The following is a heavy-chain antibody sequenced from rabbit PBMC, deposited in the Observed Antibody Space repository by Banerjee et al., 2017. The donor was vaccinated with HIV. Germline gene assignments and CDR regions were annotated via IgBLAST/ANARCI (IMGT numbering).Heavy chain of an antibody. CDR1: GFDFSTYS. V-gene: IGHV1S45*01. CDR3: ARDLAGVIGWNFNL. D-gene: IGHD4-1*01. Sequence: QEQLMESGGGLVQPGGSLKLSCKASGFDFSTYSMSWVRQAPGKGLEWIACINTATAKAVYANWAKGRFTISTTSSTTVTLQMTSLTAADTATYFCARDLAGVIGWNFNLWGPGTLVTVS. J-gene: IGHJ4*01. CDR2: INTATAKA.